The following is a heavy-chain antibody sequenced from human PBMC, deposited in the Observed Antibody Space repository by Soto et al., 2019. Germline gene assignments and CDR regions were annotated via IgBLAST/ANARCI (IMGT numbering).Heavy chain of an antibody. Sequence: SGGSLRLSCAASGFTFKDYGMHWVRQAPGKGLEWVAVISYDGKQTYYADSVKGRFTISKDKSKRTLFLQMNSLRVDDTAVYYCARDGWGSNWYFDLWGRGTLVTVSS. V-gene: IGHV3-30*03. CDR2: ISYDGKQT. D-gene: IGHD3-16*01. CDR3: ARDGWGSNWYFDL. J-gene: IGHJ2*01. CDR1: GFTFKDYG.